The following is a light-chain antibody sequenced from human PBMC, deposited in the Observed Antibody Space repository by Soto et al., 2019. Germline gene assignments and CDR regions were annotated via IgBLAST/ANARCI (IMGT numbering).Light chain of an antibody. CDR3: SSYTSANTLV. CDR2: EVS. V-gene: IGLV2-14*01. CDR1: SRDVGAYNY. J-gene: IGLJ3*02. Sequence: QSALTQAASVSGSPGRSITISCTGTSRDVGAYNYVSWYQQHPGKAPKLMIYEVSYRPSGVSNRFSGSKSGSTASLTISGLQAEDEADYFCSSYTSANTLVFGRGTKVTVL.